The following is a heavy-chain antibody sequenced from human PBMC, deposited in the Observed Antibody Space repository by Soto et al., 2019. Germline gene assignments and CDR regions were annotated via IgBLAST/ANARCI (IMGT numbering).Heavy chain of an antibody. CDR3: ARDRYGGFDY. V-gene: IGHV4-39*02. CDR1: GGSINSRSYF. Sequence: QLQLQQSGPGLVKPSETLALTCSVSGGSINSRSYFWAWIRQPPGKGLEWIVSINHKEKTYYSQSLKSRLNVSIDTSKNQFSLKLSSVTATDTAIYYCARDRYGGFDYWGLGTLVIVSS. J-gene: IGHJ4*02. CDR2: INHKEKT. D-gene: IGHD3-9*01.